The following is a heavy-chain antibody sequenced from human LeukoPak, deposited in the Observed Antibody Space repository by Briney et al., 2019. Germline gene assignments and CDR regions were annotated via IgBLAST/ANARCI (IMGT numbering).Heavy chain of an antibody. CDR3: TSPYCGGDCYDFGD. V-gene: IGHV3-15*01. J-gene: IGHJ4*02. D-gene: IGHD2-21*02. Sequence: PGGSLRLSCAASGLTFSNAWMTWVRQAPGKGLEWVGHIKSKTDGGTTDYAAPVKGRFTISRDDSKNTLYLQMNSLKTEDTAVYYCTSPYCGGDCYDFGDWGQGTLVTVSS. CDR2: IKSKTDGGTT. CDR1: GLTFSNAW.